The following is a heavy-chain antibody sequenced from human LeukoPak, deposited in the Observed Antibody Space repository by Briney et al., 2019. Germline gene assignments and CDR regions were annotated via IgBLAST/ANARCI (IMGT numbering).Heavy chain of an antibody. CDR3: ARDYSSGVAP. J-gene: IGHJ5*02. CDR2: IYPGDSDT. D-gene: IGHD4-11*01. V-gene: IGHV5-51*01. Sequence: GESLKISCKAAACCFTSYWIGWVRQMPGKGLEWMGIIYPGDSDTRYSPSFQGQVTISADKSISTAYLQWSSLKASDTAMYYCARDYSSGVAPWGQGTLVTVSS. CDR1: ACCFTSYW.